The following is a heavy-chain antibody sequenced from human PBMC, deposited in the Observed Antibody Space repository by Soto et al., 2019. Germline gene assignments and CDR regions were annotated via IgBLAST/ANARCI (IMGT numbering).Heavy chain of an antibody. J-gene: IGHJ4*02. CDR3: ARFNIAAPRPFDY. D-gene: IGHD6-6*01. Sequence: PSETLSLTCTVSGGSVSSGIYYWSWIRQPPGKGLEWIGYIYYSGSTNYNPSLKNRVTISVDTSKNQFSLKLTSVTAADTAVYYCARFNIAAPRPFDYWGQGTLVTVSS. CDR2: IYYSGST. CDR1: GGSVSSGIYY. V-gene: IGHV4-61*01.